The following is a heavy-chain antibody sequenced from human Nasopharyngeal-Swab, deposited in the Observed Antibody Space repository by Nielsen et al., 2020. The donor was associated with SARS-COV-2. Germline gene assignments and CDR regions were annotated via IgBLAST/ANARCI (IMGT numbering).Heavy chain of an antibody. J-gene: IGHJ4*02. Sequence: VRQAPGKGLEWVGRIKSKTDGGTTDYAVPVKGRFTISRDDSKNTLYLQMNSLKTEDTAVYYCTTDLGSSGFDYWGQGTLVTVSS. D-gene: IGHD7-27*01. CDR3: TTDLGSSGFDY. V-gene: IGHV3-15*07. CDR2: IKSKTDGGTT.